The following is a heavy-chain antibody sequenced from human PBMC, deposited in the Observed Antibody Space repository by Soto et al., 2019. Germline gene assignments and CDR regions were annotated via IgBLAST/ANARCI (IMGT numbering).Heavy chain of an antibody. V-gene: IGHV3-30-3*01. J-gene: IGHJ4*02. CDR2: ISYDGSNK. CDR3: ARARYCSGGSCYALGDY. CDR1: GFTFSSYA. D-gene: IGHD2-15*01. Sequence: GGSLRLSCAASGFTFSSYAMHWVRQAPGKGLEWVAVISYDGSNKYYADSVKGRFTISRDNSKNTLYLQMNSLRAEDTAVYYCARARYCSGGSCYALGDYWGQGTLVTVSS.